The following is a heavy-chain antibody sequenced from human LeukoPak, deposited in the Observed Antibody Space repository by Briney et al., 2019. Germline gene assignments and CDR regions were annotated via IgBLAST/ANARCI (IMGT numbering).Heavy chain of an antibody. J-gene: IGHJ4*02. D-gene: IGHD4-23*01. V-gene: IGHV3-21*06. CDR1: GFTFSSYS. CDR3: AKPRTNDYGGNFDC. Sequence: GGSLRLSCAASGFTFSSYSMNWVRQAPGKGLEWVSSISSSSSSSSYTYYADSVKGRFTTSRDNAKNSLFLQMDSLRAEDTAVYYCAKPRTNDYGGNFDCWGQGTLVTVSS. CDR2: ISSSSSSSSYT.